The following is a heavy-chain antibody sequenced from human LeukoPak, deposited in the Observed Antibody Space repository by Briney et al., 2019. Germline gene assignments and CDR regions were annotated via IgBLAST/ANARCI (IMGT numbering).Heavy chain of an antibody. CDR2: ISPGGGTT. CDR1: GFAFGSEA. V-gene: IGHV3-23*01. J-gene: IGHJ4*02. Sequence: GGSLRLSCGVSGFAFGSEAMNWVRQSPARGLEWVASISPGGGTTYYADSVKGRFTISRDNSKNTLYLQMNSLRAEDTAVYYCASAHGGFGDYWGQGTLVTVSS. D-gene: IGHD2-15*01. CDR3: ASAHGGFGDY.